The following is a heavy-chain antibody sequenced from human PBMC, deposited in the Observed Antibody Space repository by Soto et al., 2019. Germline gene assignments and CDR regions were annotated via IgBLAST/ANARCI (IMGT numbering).Heavy chain of an antibody. V-gene: IGHV4-59*01. CDR1: GGSISSYY. CDR3: ASSTWTPNGAFDI. Sequence: PSETLSLTCTVSGGSISSYYWSWIRQPPGKGLEWIGYIYYSGSTNYNPSLKSRVTISVDTSKNQFSLKLSSVTAADTAVYYCASSTWTPNGAFDIWGQGTMVTVSS. J-gene: IGHJ3*02. CDR2: IYYSGST. D-gene: IGHD5-12*01.